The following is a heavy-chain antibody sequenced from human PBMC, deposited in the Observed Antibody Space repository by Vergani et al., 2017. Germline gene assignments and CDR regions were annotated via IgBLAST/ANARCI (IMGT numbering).Heavy chain of an antibody. CDR2: IYYSGST. J-gene: IGHJ4*02. Sequence: QVQLQESGPGLVKPSETLSLTCTVSGGSISSHYWSWIRQPPGKGLEWIGYIYYSGSTNYNPSLKSRVTISVDTSKNQFSLKLSSVTAADTAVYYCARQDYGDYGDYFDYWGQGTLVTVSS. CDR1: GGSISSHY. V-gene: IGHV4-59*11. D-gene: IGHD4-17*01. CDR3: ARQDYGDYGDYFDY.